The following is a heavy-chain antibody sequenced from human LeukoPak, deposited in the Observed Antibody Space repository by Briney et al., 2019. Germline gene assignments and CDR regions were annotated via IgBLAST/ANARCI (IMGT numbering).Heavy chain of an antibody. V-gene: IGHV1-18*01. D-gene: IGHD3-22*01. Sequence: ASVTVSCKASGYTFTSYGISWVRQDPGQGLEWMGWISAYNGNTNYAQKLQGRVTMTTDTSTSTADMELRSLRSDDTAVYYGARDNMPAYYDSSGDFDYWGQGTLVTVSS. CDR1: GYTFTSYG. CDR2: ISAYNGNT. J-gene: IGHJ4*02. CDR3: ARDNMPAYYDSSGDFDY.